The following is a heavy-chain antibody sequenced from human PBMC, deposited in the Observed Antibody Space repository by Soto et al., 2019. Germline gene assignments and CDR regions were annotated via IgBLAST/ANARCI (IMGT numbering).Heavy chain of an antibody. CDR3: AKVVVVVPAAMLIGYYFDY. D-gene: IGHD2-2*01. V-gene: IGHV3-74*01. CDR2: ISSDGSST. CDR1: GFTFSDYW. J-gene: IGHJ4*02. Sequence: GGSLRLSCATAGFTFSDYWMHWVRQAPGKGLVWVSRISSDGSSTSYADSVKGRFTISRDNSKNTLYLQMNSLTAEDTAVYYCAKVVVVVPAAMLIGYYFDYWGQGTLVTVSS.